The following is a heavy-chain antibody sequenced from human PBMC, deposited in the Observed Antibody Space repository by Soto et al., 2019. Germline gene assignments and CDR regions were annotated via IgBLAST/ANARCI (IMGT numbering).Heavy chain of an antibody. V-gene: IGHV3-30*03. CDR1: GFTFSNYG. J-gene: IGHJ6*02. CDR2: TSYDGSNK. Sequence: PGGSLRLSCAASGFTFSNYGMHWVRQAPGKGLEWVAVTSYDGSNKYYADSVKGRFTISRDNSKNTLYLQMNSLRAEDTAVYYCASQTDPVSRGNHGPYYYYGMDVWGQGTTVTVSS. D-gene: IGHD3-16*02. CDR3: ASQTDPVSRGNHGPYYYYGMDV.